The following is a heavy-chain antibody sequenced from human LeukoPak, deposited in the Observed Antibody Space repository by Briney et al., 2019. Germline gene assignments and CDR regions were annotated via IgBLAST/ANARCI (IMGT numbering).Heavy chain of an antibody. D-gene: IGHD1-26*01. V-gene: IGHV4-34*01. CDR2: INHSGST. J-gene: IGHJ4*02. CDR1: GGSFSGYY. Sequence: SETLSLTCAVYGGSFSGYYWSWIRQPPGKGLEWIGEINHSGSTNYNPSLKSRVTISVDTSKNQFSLKLSSVTAADTAVYYCASGRLGDFDYWGQGTLVTVSS. CDR3: ASGRLGDFDY.